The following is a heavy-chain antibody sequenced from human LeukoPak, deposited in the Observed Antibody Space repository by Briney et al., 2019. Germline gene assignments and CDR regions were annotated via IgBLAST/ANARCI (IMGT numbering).Heavy chain of an antibody. Sequence: ASVKVSCKASGYTFTAYYMHWVRQAPGQGLEWMGWINPNSGGTNYAQKFQGRVTMTRDTSISTAYMELSRLRSDDTAVYYCAIEQWLVPDNYYYYGMDVWGQGTTVTVSS. CDR2: INPNSGGT. V-gene: IGHV1-2*02. J-gene: IGHJ6*02. CDR3: AIEQWLVPDNYYYYGMDV. CDR1: GYTFTAYY. D-gene: IGHD6-19*01.